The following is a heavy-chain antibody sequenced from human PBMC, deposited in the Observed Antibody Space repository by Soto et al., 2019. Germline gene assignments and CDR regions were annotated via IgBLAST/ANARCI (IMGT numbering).Heavy chain of an antibody. CDR2: ISPSTSHI. D-gene: IGHD2-15*01. Sequence: EVHLVESGGGLVKPGGSLRLSCAVSGFTFSSCTMNWVRQAPGKGLEWVSSISPSTSHIYYADSGTGRFTISRDNAKNSLFLQMNSLRAGDTAVYYCSGCSGGACHQTYGMDVWGQGTTVTVSS. CDR3: SGCSGGACHQTYGMDV. V-gene: IGHV3-21*01. J-gene: IGHJ6*02. CDR1: GFTFSSCT.